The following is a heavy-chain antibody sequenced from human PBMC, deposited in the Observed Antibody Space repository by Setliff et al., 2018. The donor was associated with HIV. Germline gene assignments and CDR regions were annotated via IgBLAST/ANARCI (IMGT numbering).Heavy chain of an antibody. V-gene: IGHV4-59*01. D-gene: IGHD5-18*01. J-gene: IGHJ3*02. Sequence: SETLSLTCTVSGGSISSYYWSWLRQPPGRGLEWIGYIYYGGRTNYNPSLKGRVTISVDTSKNQFSLKLSSVTAADTAVYYCASSPSKRGYSYAPRGGAVNIWGQVTKVTVSS. CDR2: IYYGGRT. CDR1: GGSISSYY. CDR3: ASSPSKRGYSYAPRGGAVNI.